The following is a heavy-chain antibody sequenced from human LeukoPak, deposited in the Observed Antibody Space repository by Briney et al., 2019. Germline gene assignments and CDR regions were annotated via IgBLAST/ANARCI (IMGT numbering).Heavy chain of an antibody. CDR2: IYRTGSA. CDR3: VRCGSYCLDY. D-gene: IGHD1-26*01. J-gene: IGHJ4*02. Sequence: SGTLSLTCGVSGGSISNGNWWSWVRQPPGKGLEWIGEIYRTGSANYNPSLKSRVTISVDKSKNQFSLSLNSVTAADTAVYYCVRCGSYCLDYWGQGTLVTVSS. V-gene: IGHV4-4*02. CDR1: GGSISNGNW.